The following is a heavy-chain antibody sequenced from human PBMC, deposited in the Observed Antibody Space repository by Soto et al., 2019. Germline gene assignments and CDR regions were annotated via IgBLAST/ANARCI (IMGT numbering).Heavy chain of an antibody. D-gene: IGHD3-10*01. CDR1: GFTFSDYY. Sequence: GGSLRLSCAASGFTFSDYYMSWIRQAPGKGLEWVSYISSSGSTIYYADSVKGRFTISRDNAKNSLYLQMNSLRAEDTAVYYCARDGMGGVSNYYGSGSRLAFDIWGQGTMVTVSS. CDR3: ARDGMGGVSNYYGSGSRLAFDI. V-gene: IGHV3-11*01. J-gene: IGHJ3*02. CDR2: ISSSGSTI.